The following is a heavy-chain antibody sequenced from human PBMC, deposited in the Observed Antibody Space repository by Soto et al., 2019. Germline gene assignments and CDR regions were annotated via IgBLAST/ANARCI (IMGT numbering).Heavy chain of an antibody. D-gene: IGHD6-6*01. V-gene: IGHV3-33*01. J-gene: IGHJ4*02. CDR1: GFTFSSYG. CDR2: IWYDGSNK. CDR3: AREEGLKYYFDY. Sequence: TGGSLRLSCAASGFTFSSYGMHWVRQAPGKGLEWVAVIWYDGSNKYYADSVKGRFTISRDNSKNTLYLQMNSLRAEDTAVYYCAREEGLKYYFDYWGQGTLVTVSS.